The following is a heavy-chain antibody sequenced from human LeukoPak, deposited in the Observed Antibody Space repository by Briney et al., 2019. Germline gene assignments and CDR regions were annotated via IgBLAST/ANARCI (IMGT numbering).Heavy chain of an antibody. CDR1: GFTFEDYA. V-gene: IGHV3-9*01. Sequence: PGGSLRLSCAASGFTFEDYAMHWVRQAPGKGLEWVSGISWNSGSVGYVDSVKGRFTISRDNAKNSLYLQMNGLRAEDTALYYCAKKGNLRVGMDVWGKGTTVTVSS. D-gene: IGHD1-26*01. CDR2: ISWNSGSV. J-gene: IGHJ6*04. CDR3: AKKGNLRVGMDV.